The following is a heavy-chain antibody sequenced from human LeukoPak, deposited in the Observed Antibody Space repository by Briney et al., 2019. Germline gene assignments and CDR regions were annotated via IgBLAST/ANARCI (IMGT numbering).Heavy chain of an antibody. CDR1: GGSTSGYY. J-gene: IGHJ5*02. D-gene: IGHD2-2*02. CDR3: ARERDIVVVPAAILPNWFDP. CDR2: IHYSGST. Sequence: SETLSLTCAVSGGSTSGYYWNWIRQPPGKGLEWIGNIHYSGSTNYNPSLKSRVTITVDTSKNQFSLKLSSVTAADTAVYYCARERDIVVVPAAILPNWFDPWGQGTLVTVSS. V-gene: IGHV4-59*12.